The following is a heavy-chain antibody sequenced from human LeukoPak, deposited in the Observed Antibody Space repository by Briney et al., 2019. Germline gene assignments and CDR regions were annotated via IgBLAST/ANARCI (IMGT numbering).Heavy chain of an antibody. CDR3: ARRGSYNDY. CDR1: GFTFSSYE. J-gene: IGHJ4*02. D-gene: IGHD3-16*01. Sequence: GRSLRLSCAASGFTFSSYEMNWVRRAPGKGLEWVSYISSSGSTIYYADSVKGRFTISRDNAKNSLYLQMNSLRAEDTAVYYCARRGSYNDYWGQGTLVTVSS. CDR2: ISSSGSTI. V-gene: IGHV3-48*03.